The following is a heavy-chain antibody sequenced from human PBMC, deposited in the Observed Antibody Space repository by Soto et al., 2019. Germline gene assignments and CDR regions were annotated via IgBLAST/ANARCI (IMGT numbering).Heavy chain of an antibody. Sequence: QVQLQESGPGLVKPSQTLSLTCTVSGGSISSGDYYWSWIRQPPGKGLEWIGYIYYSGSTYYNPSLKSRVTISVDTSKNQFSLKLSSVTAADTAVYYCARGLVVPTTGGYYYYYGMDVWGQGTTVTVSS. D-gene: IGHD1-1*01. J-gene: IGHJ6*02. V-gene: IGHV4-30-4*01. CDR1: GGSISSGDYY. CDR3: ARGLVVPTTGGYYYYYGMDV. CDR2: IYYSGST.